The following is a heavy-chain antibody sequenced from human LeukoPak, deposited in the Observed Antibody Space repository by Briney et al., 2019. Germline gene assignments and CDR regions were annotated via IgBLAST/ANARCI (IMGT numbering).Heavy chain of an antibody. V-gene: IGHV2-70*11. CDR3: ARSYYYSSGYSYYFDY. J-gene: IGHJ4*02. CDR2: IDWDDDK. Sequence: ESGPALVKPTQTLTLTCTFSGFSLSTSGMCVSWIRQPPGKALEWLARIDWDDDKYYSTSLKTRLTISKDTSKNQVVLTMTNMDPVDTATYYCARSYYYSSGYSYYFDYWGQGTLVTVSS. D-gene: IGHD3-22*01. CDR1: GFSLSTSGMC.